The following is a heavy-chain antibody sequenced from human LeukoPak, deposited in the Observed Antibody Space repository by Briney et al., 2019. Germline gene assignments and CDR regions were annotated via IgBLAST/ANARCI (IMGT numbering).Heavy chain of an antibody. Sequence: GGSLRLACAASGFTFSSYGMSWVRQAPGKGLESVSAISGSGGSTYYADSVKGRFTISRDNSKNTLYLQMNSLRAEDTAVYYCAKALFRGRYFDWFLRGATATPLDYWGQGTLVTVSS. CDR3: AKALFRGRYFDWFLRGATATPLDY. J-gene: IGHJ4*02. V-gene: IGHV3-23*01. CDR1: GFTFSSYG. D-gene: IGHD3-9*01. CDR2: ISGSGGST.